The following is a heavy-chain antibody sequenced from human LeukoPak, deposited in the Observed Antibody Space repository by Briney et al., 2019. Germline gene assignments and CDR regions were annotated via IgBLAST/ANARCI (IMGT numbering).Heavy chain of an antibody. CDR2: IYYSVTT. CDR1: GGSISSSSYY. Sequence: SETLSLTCTVSGGSISSSSYYWGWIRQPPGKGLEWIGSIYYSVTTYYNPSLKSRVTISVDTSKNQFSLKLSSVTAADTAVYYCARFGFYDSSGFDAFDIWGQGTMVTVSS. D-gene: IGHD3-22*01. V-gene: IGHV4-39*07. CDR3: ARFGFYDSSGFDAFDI. J-gene: IGHJ3*02.